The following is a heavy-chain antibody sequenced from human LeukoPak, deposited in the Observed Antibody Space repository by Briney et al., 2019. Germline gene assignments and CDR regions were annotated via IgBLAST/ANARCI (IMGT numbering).Heavy chain of an antibody. D-gene: IGHD2-8*01. CDR2: IYGGGNT. J-gene: IGHJ4*02. CDR3: ATGGRSGMAFDF. Sequence: GGSLRLSCSFSGFIATSNYMAWVRQSPGKGLQWISFIYGGGNTLYADSVRDRFSISRDNSKSTLYLQMSSLRVEDKAVYYCATGGRSGMAFDFWGQGTLVTVSS. V-gene: IGHV3-53*01. CDR1: GFIATSNY.